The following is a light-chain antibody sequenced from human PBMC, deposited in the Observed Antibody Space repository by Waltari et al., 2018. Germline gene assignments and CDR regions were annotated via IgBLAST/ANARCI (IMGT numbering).Light chain of an antibody. CDR3: HHYYIPPLT. J-gene: IGKJ5*01. V-gene: IGKV4-1*01. CDR2: WES. Sequence: DIVMTQSPDFLAVSLGERATINCKSSQSLFPTPNSKTHISWYRQKPGQPPNLLIYWESTRGSGVPDRFSGSGSGTDFTLTISSLQAEDVAVYYCHHYYIPPLTFGQGTRLEIK. CDR1: QSLFPTPNSKTH.